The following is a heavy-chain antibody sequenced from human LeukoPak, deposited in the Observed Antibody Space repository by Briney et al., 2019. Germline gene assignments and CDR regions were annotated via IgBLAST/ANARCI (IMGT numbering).Heavy chain of an antibody. D-gene: IGHD1-26*01. J-gene: IGHJ5*02. Sequence: ASVKVSCKASGYTFTSYYMHWVRQAPGQGLEWMGIINPSGGSTSYAQKFQGRVTMTRDMSTSTVYMELSSLRSEDTAMYYCARDLIVGATHNWFDPWGQGTLVTVSS. CDR2: INPSGGST. CDR3: ARDLIVGATHNWFDP. CDR1: GYTFTSYY. V-gene: IGHV1-46*01.